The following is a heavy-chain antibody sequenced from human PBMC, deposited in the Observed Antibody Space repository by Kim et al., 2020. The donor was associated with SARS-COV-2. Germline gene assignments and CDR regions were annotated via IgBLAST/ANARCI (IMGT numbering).Heavy chain of an antibody. CDR1: GGSINSGIYY. CDR2: IYTSGST. CDR3: ARDFSGTFYPGY. J-gene: IGHJ4*02. Sequence: SETLSLTCTVSGGSINSGIYYWSWIRQPAGKGLEWIGRIYTSGSTNYNPSLKSRVTISIDTSKNQFSLKLTSVTAADTAVYYCARDFSGTFYPGYWGQGTLVTVSS. D-gene: IGHD1-26*01. V-gene: IGHV4-61*02.